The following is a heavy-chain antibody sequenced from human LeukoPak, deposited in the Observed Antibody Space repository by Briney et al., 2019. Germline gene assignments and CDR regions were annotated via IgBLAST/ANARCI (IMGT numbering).Heavy chain of an antibody. J-gene: IGHJ4*02. D-gene: IGHD4-23*01. CDR2: IYTSGST. V-gene: IGHV4-61*02. CDR1: GGSISSGSYY. Sequence: SETLSLTWTVSGGSISSGSYYWCWIRLPAGKGLEWIGRIYTSGSTNYNPSLKSRVAISVDTSKNQFSLKLSSVTAADTAVYYCARDARDGGNSDYFDYWGQGTLVTVSS. CDR3: ARDARDGGNSDYFDY.